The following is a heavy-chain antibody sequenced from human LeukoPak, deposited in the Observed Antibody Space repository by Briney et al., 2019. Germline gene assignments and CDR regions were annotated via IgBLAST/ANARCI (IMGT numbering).Heavy chain of an antibody. CDR1: GFTFNSYA. CDR3: ARGDFDY. Sequence: PGGSLRLSCAASGFTFNSYAMTWVRQAPGKGLEWVSSVSDSGDYTYYADSVKGRFTISRDNSKNTVFLQMNSLRAEDTAVYYCARGDFDYWGQGTLVTVSS. V-gene: IGHV3-23*01. J-gene: IGHJ4*02. CDR2: VSDSGDYT.